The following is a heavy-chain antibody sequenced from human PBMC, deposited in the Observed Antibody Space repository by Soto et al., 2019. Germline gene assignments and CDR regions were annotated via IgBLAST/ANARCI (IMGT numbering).Heavy chain of an antibody. CDR2: ISWNSGSI. D-gene: IGHD6-19*01. CDR3: AKDTSVALAEYYFDY. CDR1: GFTFDDYA. V-gene: IGHV3-9*01. J-gene: IGHJ4*02. Sequence: EVQLVESGGGLVQPGRSLRLSCAASGFTFDDYAMHWVRQAPGKGLEWVSGISWNSGSIGYADSVKGRFTISRDNAKNSLYLQMNSLRAEDTALYDCAKDTSVALAEYYFDYWGQGTLVTVS.